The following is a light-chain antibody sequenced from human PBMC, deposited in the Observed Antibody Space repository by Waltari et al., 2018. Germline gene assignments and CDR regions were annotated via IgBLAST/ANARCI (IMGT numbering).Light chain of an antibody. CDR1: QSLVYSDGNNY. CDR3: MQGIHWPRT. J-gene: IGKJ1*01. Sequence: DVVMTQSPLSLPVNLGQPASISCKSSQSLVYSDGNNYLSWFQQRPGQSPRRLMFRVSKRYSGVPDRFSGSGSGTDFTLKISRVEAEDVGIYYCMQGIHWPRTFGRGTKVEIK. V-gene: IGKV2-30*01. CDR2: RVS.